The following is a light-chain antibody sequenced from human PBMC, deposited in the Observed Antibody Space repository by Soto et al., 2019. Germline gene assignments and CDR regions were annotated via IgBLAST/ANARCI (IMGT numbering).Light chain of an antibody. J-gene: IGLJ3*02. V-gene: IGLV2-14*01. CDR1: SSDVGGYNF. CDR2: EVS. Sequence: QSVLTQPASVSGSPGQSITISCTGTSSDVGGYNFVSWYQQHPGKAPKLMIYEVSNRPSGVPDRFSGSKSGMSASLAITGLQAADEANYYCQSYDNSLSGSRVFGGGTKLTVL. CDR3: QSYDNSLSGSRV.